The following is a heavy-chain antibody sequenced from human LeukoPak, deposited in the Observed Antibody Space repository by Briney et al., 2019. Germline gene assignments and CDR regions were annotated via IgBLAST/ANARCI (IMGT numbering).Heavy chain of an antibody. CDR2: IAPSGGA. J-gene: IGHJ6*03. CDR1: GASISTYY. Sequence: PSETLSLTCTASGASISTYYWSWIRQPPGEGLEWIAYIAPSGGAVYNPSINSRLTVSVDTSKNQFSLKLNSVTAADTAVYYCARHVATTVARGYSCHPMDVWGKGTTVSVSS. V-gene: IGHV4-4*09. CDR3: ARHVATTVARGYSCHPMDV. D-gene: IGHD4-17*01.